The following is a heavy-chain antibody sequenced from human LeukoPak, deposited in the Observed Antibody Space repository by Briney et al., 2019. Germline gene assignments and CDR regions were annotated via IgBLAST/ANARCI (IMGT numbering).Heavy chain of an antibody. D-gene: IGHD3-22*01. V-gene: IGHV1-18*04. CDR1: GYTFTGYY. CDR2: ISAYNGNT. CDR3: ARVNYDSNFDY. Sequence: ASVKVSCKASGYTFTGYYMHWVRQAPGQGLEWMGWISAYNGNTNYAQKLQGRVTMTTDTSTSTAYMELRSLRSDDTAVYYCARVNYDSNFDYWGQGTLVTVSS. J-gene: IGHJ4*02.